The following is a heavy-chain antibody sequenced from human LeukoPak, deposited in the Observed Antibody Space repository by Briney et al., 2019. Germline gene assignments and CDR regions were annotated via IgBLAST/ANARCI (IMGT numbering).Heavy chain of an antibody. D-gene: IGHD6-13*01. J-gene: IGHJ3*02. CDR1: GGSFGGYY. CDR3: ARHSRRSSWAFDI. Sequence: TASETLSLTCAVYGGSFGGYYWSWIRQPPGRGLEWIGEINHSGSTNYNPSLKSRVTISADTSKNQFSLKLSSVTAADTAVYYCARHSRRSSWAFDISGQGTMVTLSP. V-gene: IGHV4-34*01. CDR2: INHSGST.